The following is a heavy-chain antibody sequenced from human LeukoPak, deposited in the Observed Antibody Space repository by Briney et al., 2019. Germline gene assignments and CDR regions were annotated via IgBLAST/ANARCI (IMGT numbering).Heavy chain of an antibody. CDR1: GFIFSSYW. CDR3: ARIGSSSSSFDY. CDR2: IKQDGSQK. D-gene: IGHD6-13*01. Sequence: GGSLRLSCAASGFIFSSYWMSWVRQAPGKGLEWLANIKQDGSQKYYVDSLKGRITISRDNAKNSVYLQMNNLRDEDTAVYYCARIGSSSSSFDYWGQGTLVTVSS. J-gene: IGHJ4*02. V-gene: IGHV3-7*01.